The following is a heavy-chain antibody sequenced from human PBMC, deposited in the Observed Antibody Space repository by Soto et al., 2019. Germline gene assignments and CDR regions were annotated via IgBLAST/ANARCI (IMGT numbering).Heavy chain of an antibody. D-gene: IGHD3-9*01. Sequence: PGGSLRLSCAASGFTFSSYGMHWVRQAPGKGLEWVAVISYDGSNKYYADSVKGRFTISRDNSKNTLYLQMNSLRAEDTAVYYCAKDLKYYDILTGYYRPENHYYYYGMDVWGQGTTVTVSS. CDR1: GFTFSSYG. J-gene: IGHJ6*02. V-gene: IGHV3-30*18. CDR2: ISYDGSNK. CDR3: AKDLKYYDILTGYYRPENHYYYYGMDV.